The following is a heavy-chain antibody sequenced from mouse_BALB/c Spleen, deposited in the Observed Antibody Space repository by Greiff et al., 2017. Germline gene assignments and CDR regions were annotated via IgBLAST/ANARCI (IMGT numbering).Heavy chain of an antibody. Sequence: VKLMESGAELVRPGTSVKVSCKASGYAFTNYLIEWVKQRPGQGLEWIGVINPGSGGTNYNEKFKGKATLTADKSSSTAYMQLSSLTSDDSAVYFCASNYPYYYAMDYWGQGTSVTVSS. CDR2: INPGSGGT. D-gene: IGHD2-1*01. V-gene: IGHV1-54*01. J-gene: IGHJ4*01. CDR1: GYAFTNYL. CDR3: ASNYPYYYAMDY.